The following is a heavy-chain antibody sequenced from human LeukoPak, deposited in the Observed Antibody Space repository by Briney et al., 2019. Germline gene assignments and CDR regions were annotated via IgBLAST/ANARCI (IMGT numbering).Heavy chain of an antibody. D-gene: IGHD3-9*01. CDR3: AKSPRDLFDWLLHDAFDI. CDR1: GFTFSSYS. J-gene: IGHJ3*02. CDR2: ISSSSSTI. Sequence: PGGSLRLSCAASGFTFSSYSMNWVRQAPGKGLEWVSYISSSSSTIYYADSVKGRFTISRDNSKNTLYLQMNSLRAEDTAVYYCAKSPRDLFDWLLHDAFDIWGQGTMVTVSS. V-gene: IGHV3-48*01.